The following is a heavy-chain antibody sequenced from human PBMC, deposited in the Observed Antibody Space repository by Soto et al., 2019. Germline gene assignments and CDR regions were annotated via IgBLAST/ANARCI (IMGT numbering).Heavy chain of an antibody. CDR3: ARGGSSGPFDY. CDR2: IYYSGST. D-gene: IGHD6-6*01. Sequence: SETLSLTCSVSGGSISGYYWSWIRQPPGKGLEWIGYIYYSGSTNYNPSLKSRVTISVDTSKNQFSLKLSSVTAADTAVYYCARGGSSGPFDYWGQGTRVTVSS. CDR1: GGSISGYY. V-gene: IGHV4-59*01. J-gene: IGHJ4*02.